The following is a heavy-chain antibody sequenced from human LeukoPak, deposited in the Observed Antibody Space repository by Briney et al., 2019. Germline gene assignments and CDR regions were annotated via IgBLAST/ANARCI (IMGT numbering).Heavy chain of an antibody. Sequence: VSVKVSCKASGYTFTSYGISWVRQAPGQGLEWMGWISAYNGNTNYAQKLQGRVTMTTDTSTSTAYMELRSLRSDDTAVYYCARGKRYSSGWYYFDYWGQGTLVTVSS. D-gene: IGHD6-19*01. CDR1: GYTFTSYG. V-gene: IGHV1-18*01. CDR2: ISAYNGNT. J-gene: IGHJ4*02. CDR3: ARGKRYSSGWYYFDY.